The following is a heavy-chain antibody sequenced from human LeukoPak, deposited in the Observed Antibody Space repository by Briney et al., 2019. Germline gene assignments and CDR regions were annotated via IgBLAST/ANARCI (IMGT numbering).Heavy chain of an antibody. CDR3: ARVRAMGYYYYYMDV. CDR2: IYHSGST. D-gene: IGHD5-18*01. Sequence: SETLSLTCAVSGGSISSSNWWSWVRQPPGKGLEWIGEIYHSGSTNYNPSLKSRVTISVDKSKNQFSLKLSSVTAADTAVYYCARVRAMGYYYYYMDVWGKGTTVTVSS. J-gene: IGHJ6*03. CDR1: GGSISSSNW. V-gene: IGHV4-4*02.